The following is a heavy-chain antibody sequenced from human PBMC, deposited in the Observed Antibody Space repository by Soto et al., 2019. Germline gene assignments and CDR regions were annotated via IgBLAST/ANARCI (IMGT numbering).Heavy chain of an antibody. Sequence: ASVKVSCKASGYTFTGYYMHWVRQAPGQGLEWMGWINPNSGGTNYAQKFQGWVTMTRDTSISTAYMELSRLRSDDTAVYYCARSHPKAPETPTFDYWGQGTLVTVSS. CDR3: ARSHPKAPETPTFDY. D-gene: IGHD2-2*01. V-gene: IGHV1-2*04. J-gene: IGHJ4*02. CDR1: GYTFTGYY. CDR2: INPNSGGT.